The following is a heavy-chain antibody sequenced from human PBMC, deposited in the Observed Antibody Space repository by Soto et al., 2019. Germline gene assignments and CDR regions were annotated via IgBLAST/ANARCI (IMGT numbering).Heavy chain of an antibody. CDR3: ARAKPTSTPTWTREYYFDY. CDR2: INHSGST. V-gene: IGHV4-34*01. Sequence: SETLSLTCAVYGGSFSGYYWSWIRQPPGKGLEWIGEINHSGSTNYNPSLKSRVTISVDTSKNQFSLKLSSVTAADTAVYYCARAKPTSTPTWTREYYFDYWGQGTLVTVSS. J-gene: IGHJ4*02. CDR1: GGSFSGYY. D-gene: IGHD3-10*01.